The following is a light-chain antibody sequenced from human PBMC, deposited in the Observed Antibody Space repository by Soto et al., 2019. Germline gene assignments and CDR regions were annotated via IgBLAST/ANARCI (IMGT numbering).Light chain of an antibody. CDR3: HYYSAVWT. CDR2: DAS. J-gene: IGKJ1*01. CDR1: QSLSNR. Sequence: DIQVTQAPSTLSGSVGGRGTITCRASQSLSNRLAWYQQKPGKAPKVLIYDASSLESGVPSRFSGSGSGTHFILTISSLQPDDFATYYCHYYSAVWTFGQGTKVDI. V-gene: IGKV1-5*01.